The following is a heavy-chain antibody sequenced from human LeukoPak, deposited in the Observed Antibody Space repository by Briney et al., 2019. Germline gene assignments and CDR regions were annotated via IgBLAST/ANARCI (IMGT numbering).Heavy chain of an antibody. CDR3: ARFLFTRGDAFDI. CDR2: IYHSGSS. D-gene: IGHD2-2*01. J-gene: IGHJ3*02. CDR1: GFTFTKYW. Sequence: GSLRLSCAASGFTFTKYWMTWVRQAPGKGLEWVGNIYHSGSSSYNPSLKSRLTMSVDRSKNLFSLTLNSVTAADTAVYYCARFLFTRGDAFDIWGHGTMVSVS. V-gene: IGHV4-4*02.